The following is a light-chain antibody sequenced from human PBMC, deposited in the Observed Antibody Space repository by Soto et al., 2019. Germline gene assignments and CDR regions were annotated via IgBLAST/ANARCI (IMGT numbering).Light chain of an antibody. CDR3: SSYTSSSSYV. J-gene: IGLJ1*01. CDR2: DVS. Sequence: QSALTQPASVSGSPGQSITISCIGTGSDFGVYNSVSGYQHYPGKTPKLMIHDVSNRPSGVSNRFSGSKSGNTASLTISGLQAEDEADYYCSSYTSSSSYVFGSGTKVTVL. V-gene: IGLV2-14*03. CDR1: GSDFGVYNS.